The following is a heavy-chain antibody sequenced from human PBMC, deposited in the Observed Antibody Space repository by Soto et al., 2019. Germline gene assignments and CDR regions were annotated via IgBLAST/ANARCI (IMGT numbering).Heavy chain of an antibody. CDR3: ARGEDAFFFCGVDV. D-gene: IGHD3-3*01. Sequence: PSETLSLTCTDPGGFITSSVRSCIRRPPGKALEWSADSHHTRISGHAPYTSYNPALNSRITISVNTSKSQFSLKWTSVTAADTAVYYCARGEDAFFFCGVDVWGPGITVT. CDR2: SHHTRISGHAPYT. J-gene: IGHJ6*02. CDR1: GGFITSSV. V-gene: IGHV4-59*01.